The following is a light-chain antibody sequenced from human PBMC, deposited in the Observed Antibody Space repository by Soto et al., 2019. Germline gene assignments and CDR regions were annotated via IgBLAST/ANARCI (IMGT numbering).Light chain of an antibody. CDR1: QAISSY. CDR3: QQYYSNPRT. J-gene: IGKJ1*01. Sequence: AIRMTQSPSSFSASTGDRVTVTCRASQAISSYLAWYQQKPGKAPKLRIYAASTLQSGVPSRFSGSGSGTEFTLTISCLQSEDFATYYCQQYYSNPRTFGQGTKVEIK. V-gene: IGKV1-8*01. CDR2: AAS.